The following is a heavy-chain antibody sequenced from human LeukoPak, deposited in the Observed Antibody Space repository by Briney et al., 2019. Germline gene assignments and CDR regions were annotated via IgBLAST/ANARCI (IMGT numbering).Heavy chain of an antibody. J-gene: IGHJ2*01. CDR2: IKSKSDGGTT. CDR1: GFSFSNAW. D-gene: IGHD3-9*01. CDR3: TTVKALFDILTGYYNYWFFDL. Sequence: GGSLRLSCAASGFSFSNAWMSWARQAPGKGLEWVGRIKSKSDGGTTDYAAPVKGRFTISRDDSKNTLYLQMNSLKTEDTAVYYCTTVKALFDILTGYYNYWFFDLWGRGTLVTVSS. V-gene: IGHV3-15*01.